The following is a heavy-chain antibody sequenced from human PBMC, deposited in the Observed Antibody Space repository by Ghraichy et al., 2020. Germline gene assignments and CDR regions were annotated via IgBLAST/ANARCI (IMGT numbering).Heavy chain of an antibody. J-gene: IGHJ3*02. CDR1: GGTFSSYA. V-gene: IGHV1-69*13. D-gene: IGHD5-18*01. Sequence: SVKVSCKASGGTFSSYAISWVRQAPGQGLEWMGGIIPIFGTANYAQKFQGRVTITADESTSTAYMELSSLRSEDTAVYYCARADTAMVTRSAFDIWGQGTMVTVSS. CDR3: ARADTAMVTRSAFDI. CDR2: IIPIFGTA.